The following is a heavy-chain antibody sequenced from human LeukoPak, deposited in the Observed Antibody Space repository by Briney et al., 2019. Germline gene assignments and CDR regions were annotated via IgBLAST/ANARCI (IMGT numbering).Heavy chain of an antibody. V-gene: IGHV3-48*04. Sequence: GGSLRLTCAASGFTFRTFSMNWVRQAPGKGLEWLSYISSGGTPIYYADSVKGRFTISRDDAQNLAYLQMNSLRAEDTAVYYCTYLRTPYYNDKWLDPWGQGALVTVSS. J-gene: IGHJ5*02. D-gene: IGHD3/OR15-3a*01. CDR1: GFTFRTFS. CDR3: TYLRTPYYNDKWLDP. CDR2: ISSGGTPI.